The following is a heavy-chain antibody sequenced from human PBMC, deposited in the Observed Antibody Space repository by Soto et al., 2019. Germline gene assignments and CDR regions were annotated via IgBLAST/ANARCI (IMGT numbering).Heavy chain of an antibody. CDR1: GGSISTSNW. J-gene: IGHJ4*02. Sequence: SETLSLTCAVSGGSISTSNWWSWVRQPPGKGLEWIGEVYRTGSTYYNPSLKSRVTISVDTSKNQFSLKLSSVTAADTAVYYCARRGSGSYSDYWGQGTLVTVSS. CDR2: VYRTGST. V-gene: IGHV4-4*02. CDR3: ARRGSGSYSDY. D-gene: IGHD3-10*01.